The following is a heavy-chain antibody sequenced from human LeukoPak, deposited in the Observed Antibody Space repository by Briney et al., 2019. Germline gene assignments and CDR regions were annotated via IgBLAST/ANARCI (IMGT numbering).Heavy chain of an antibody. Sequence: SETLSLTCAVYGGSFSGYYWSWIRHPPGKGLEWIGEINHSGSTNYNPSLKSRVTISVDTSKNQFSLKLSSVTAADTAVYYCARHVNWNDYWGQGTLVTVSS. CDR1: GGSFSGYY. CDR2: INHSGST. D-gene: IGHD1-20*01. J-gene: IGHJ4*02. V-gene: IGHV4-34*01. CDR3: ARHVNWNDY.